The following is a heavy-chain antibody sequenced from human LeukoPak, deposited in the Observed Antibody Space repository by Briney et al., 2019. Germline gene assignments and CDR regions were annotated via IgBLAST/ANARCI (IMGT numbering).Heavy chain of an antibody. CDR1: GGSISSYY. CDR3: ARGGRYSSGWYWWN. V-gene: IGHV4-34*01. J-gene: IGHJ4*02. CDR2: INHSGST. D-gene: IGHD6-19*01. Sequence: SETLSLTCTVSGGSISSYYWSWIRQPPGKGLEWIGEINHSGSTNYNPSLKSRVTISVDTSKNQFSLKLSSVTAADTAVYYCARGGRYSSGWYWWNWGQGTLVTVSS.